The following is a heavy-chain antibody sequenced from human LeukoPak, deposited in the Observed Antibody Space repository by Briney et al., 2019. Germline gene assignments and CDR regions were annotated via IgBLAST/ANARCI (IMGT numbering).Heavy chain of an antibody. Sequence: SQTLSLTCTVSGGSIFSYYFNWIRQPPGKGLEWIGYIYSNGITSYNPSLRSRSTISIATSKNQFSLRLTSVTAADTATYYCARRAYYDSSGYYPASGYFDLWGRGTLVTVSS. CDR3: ARRAYYDSSGYYPASGYFDL. D-gene: IGHD3-22*01. CDR1: GGSIFSYY. V-gene: IGHV4-4*09. J-gene: IGHJ2*01. CDR2: IYSNGIT.